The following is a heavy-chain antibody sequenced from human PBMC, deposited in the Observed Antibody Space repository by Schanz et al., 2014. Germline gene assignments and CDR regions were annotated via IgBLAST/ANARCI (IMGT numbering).Heavy chain of an antibody. CDR1: GFTFRSYA. J-gene: IGHJ4*02. D-gene: IGHD3-9*01. Sequence: EVQLVESGGGLVQPGGSLRLSCAASGFTFRSYAMSWVRQAPGKGLEWVSAISGSGIATYYADSVKGRFTISRDNSKNPVYLQMNSLRLEDTAVYYCAKDPGPPFDWLFYFDYWGQGALVTVSS. CDR3: AKDPGPPFDWLFYFDY. V-gene: IGHV3-23*04. CDR2: ISGSGIAT.